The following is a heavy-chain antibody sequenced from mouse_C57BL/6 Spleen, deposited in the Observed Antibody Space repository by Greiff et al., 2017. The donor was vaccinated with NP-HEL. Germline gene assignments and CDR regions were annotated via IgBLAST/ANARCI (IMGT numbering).Heavy chain of an antibody. J-gene: IGHJ2*01. CDR2: IYPGDGDT. Sequence: VQGVESGPELVKPGASVKISCKASGYAFSSSWMNWVKQRPGKGLEWIGRIYPGDGDTNYNGKFKGKATLTADKSSSTAYMQLSSLTSEDSAVYFCSYYDYDEDYWGQGTTLTVSS. V-gene: IGHV1-82*01. CDR3: SYYDYDEDY. D-gene: IGHD2-4*01. CDR1: GYAFSSSW.